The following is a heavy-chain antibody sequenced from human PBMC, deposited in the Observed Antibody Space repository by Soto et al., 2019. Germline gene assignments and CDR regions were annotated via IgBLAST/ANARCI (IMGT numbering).Heavy chain of an antibody. Sequence: SVKVSCKASGGTFSSYTISWVRQAPGQGLEWMGRIIPILGIANYAQKFQGRVTMTEDTSTDTAYMELSSLRSEDTAVYYCATDSLSYCSGGSCSYYFDYWGQGTLVTVSS. CDR1: GGTFSSYT. V-gene: IGHV1-69*04. J-gene: IGHJ4*02. CDR3: ATDSLSYCSGGSCSYYFDY. D-gene: IGHD2-15*01. CDR2: IIPILGIA.